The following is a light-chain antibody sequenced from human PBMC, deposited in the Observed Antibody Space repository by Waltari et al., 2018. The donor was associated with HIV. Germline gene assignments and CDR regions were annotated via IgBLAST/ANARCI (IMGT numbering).Light chain of an antibody. CDR2: ANS. CDR3: QSFDSSLNSYV. J-gene: IGLJ1*01. CDR1: HSHIGANFA. V-gene: IGLV1-40*02. Sequence: QSILTQAPSVSGAPGQRVTIPCTGSHSHIGANFAVHWYQLLPGSSPKLLIFANSNRPSGVPDRFSGSKSGTSASLAITGLQPEDEAEYYCQSFDSSLNSYVFGTGTTVIVL.